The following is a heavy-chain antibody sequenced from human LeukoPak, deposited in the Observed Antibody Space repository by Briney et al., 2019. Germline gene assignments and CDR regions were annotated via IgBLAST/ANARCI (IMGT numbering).Heavy chain of an antibody. V-gene: IGHV1-18*01. CDR1: GYTFTSYA. D-gene: IGHD3-3*02. Sequence: ASVKVSCKASGYTFTSYALSWVRQAPGQGLEWMGWISVYNGNTNYAQKLQGRVTMTTDTSTSTACMELRSLRSDDTAVYYCARDRAGPLGFFDIWGQGTLVTVSS. J-gene: IGHJ3*02. CDR2: ISVYNGNT. CDR3: ARDRAGPLGFFDI.